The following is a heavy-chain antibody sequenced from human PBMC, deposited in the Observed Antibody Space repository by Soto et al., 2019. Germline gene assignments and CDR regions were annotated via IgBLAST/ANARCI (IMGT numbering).Heavy chain of an antibody. CDR3: ARRSGSSWGGYGMDV. Sequence: GESLKISWRGSGYSFTSYWISWVRQMPGKGREWMGRIDPSDSYTNYSPSFQGHVTISADKSISTAYLQWSSLKASDTAMYYCARRSGSSWGGYGMDVWGQGTTVTVS. D-gene: IGHD6-6*01. CDR1: GYSFTSYW. J-gene: IGHJ6*02. V-gene: IGHV5-10-1*01. CDR2: IDPSDSYT.